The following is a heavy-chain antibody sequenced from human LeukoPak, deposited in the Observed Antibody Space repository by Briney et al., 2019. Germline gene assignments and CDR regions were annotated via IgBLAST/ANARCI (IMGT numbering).Heavy chain of an antibody. Sequence: SETLSLTCAVYGGSFSGYYWSWIRQPPGKGLEWIGEINHSGSTNYNPSLKSRVTISVDTSKSQFSLKLSSVTAADTAVYYCARRWSHYYDSKRGDAFDIWGQGTMVTVSS. CDR2: INHSGST. J-gene: IGHJ3*02. CDR3: ARRWSHYYDSKRGDAFDI. CDR1: GGSFSGYY. V-gene: IGHV4-34*01. D-gene: IGHD3-22*01.